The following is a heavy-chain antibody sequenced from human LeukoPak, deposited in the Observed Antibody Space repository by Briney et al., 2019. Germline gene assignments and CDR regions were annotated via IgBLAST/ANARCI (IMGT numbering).Heavy chain of an antibody. V-gene: IGHV4-59*01. D-gene: IGHD6-19*01. CDR3: ARAQYSSGWWYAFDI. CDR1: GGSISSYY. CDR2: IYYSGST. J-gene: IGHJ3*02. Sequence: PSETLSLTCTVSGGSISSYYWSWIRQPPGKGLEWIGYIYYSGSTNYNPSLKSRVTIPVETSKNQYSLKLSSVTAADTAGYYCARAQYSSGWWYAFDIWGQGTMVTVSS.